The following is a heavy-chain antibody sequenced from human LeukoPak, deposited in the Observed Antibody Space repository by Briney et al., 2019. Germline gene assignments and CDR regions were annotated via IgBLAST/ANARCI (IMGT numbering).Heavy chain of an antibody. CDR3: ARVYSSGWEFDY. V-gene: IGHV3-33*01. CDR1: GFTFRNHG. J-gene: IGHJ4*02. CDR2: IWYDGSNK. Sequence: GRSLRLSCAASGFTFRNHGMHWVRQAPGKGLEWVAVIWYDGSNKYYADSVKGRFTISRDNSKNTLYLQMNSLRAEDTAVYYCARVYSSGWEFDYWGQGTLVTVSS. D-gene: IGHD6-19*01.